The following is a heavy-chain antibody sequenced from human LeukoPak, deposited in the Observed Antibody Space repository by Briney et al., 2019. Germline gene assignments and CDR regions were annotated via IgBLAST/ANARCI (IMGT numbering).Heavy chain of an antibody. CDR1: GFTFSSYS. Sequence: PGGSLRLSCAASGFTFSSYSMNWVRQAPGKGLEWVSYISSSSSTIYYADSVKGRFTISRDNAKNSLYLQMNSLRAEDTAVYYCARGPYYYGSGSHMGNWFDPWGQGTLVTVSS. CDR3: ARGPYYYGSGSHMGNWFDP. CDR2: ISSSSSTI. D-gene: IGHD3-10*01. J-gene: IGHJ5*02. V-gene: IGHV3-48*01.